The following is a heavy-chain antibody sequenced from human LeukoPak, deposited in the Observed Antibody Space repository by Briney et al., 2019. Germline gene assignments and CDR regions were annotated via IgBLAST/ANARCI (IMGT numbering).Heavy chain of an antibody. V-gene: IGHV3-23*01. Sequence: GGSLKLSCAASGFTFTSYAMSWIRQAPGKGLEWVSAISGGGEDTYYPDSVKGRFTISRDNSKNTLYLQMNSLRAEDTAIYYCAKPRAMTTGVGRYFDLWGRGTLVTVSS. J-gene: IGHJ2*01. CDR1: GFTFTSYA. CDR3: AKPRAMTTGVGRYFDL. D-gene: IGHD1-1*01. CDR2: ISGGGEDT.